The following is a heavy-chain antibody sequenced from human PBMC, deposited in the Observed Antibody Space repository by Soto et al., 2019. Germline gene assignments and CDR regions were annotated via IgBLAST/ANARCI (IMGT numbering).Heavy chain of an antibody. CDR1: GFTFSSYA. V-gene: IGHV3-30-3*01. CDR3: ASEGGYSYGGSSDY. Sequence: SLRLSCAASGFTFSSYAMRWVRQAPGKGLEWVAVISYDGSNKYYADSVKGRFTISRDNSKNTLYLQMNSLRAEDTAVYYCASEGGYSYGGSSDYWGQGTLVTVSS. D-gene: IGHD5-18*01. CDR2: ISYDGSNK. J-gene: IGHJ4*02.